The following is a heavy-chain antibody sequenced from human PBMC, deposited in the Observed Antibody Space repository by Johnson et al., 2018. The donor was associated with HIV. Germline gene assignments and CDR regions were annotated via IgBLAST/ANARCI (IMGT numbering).Heavy chain of an antibody. CDR3: VRDVGPLDI. Sequence: VQLVESGGGLVKPGGSLRLSCAASGITFSSYWMHWVRQGPGKGLVWVSRINGDGSGITYADSVKGRFTISRDNAKNTLYLQMNSLRVEDTAVYYCVRDVGPLDIWGQGTLVTVS. CDR1: GITFSSYW. V-gene: IGHV3-74*01. J-gene: IGHJ3*02. CDR2: INGDGSGI.